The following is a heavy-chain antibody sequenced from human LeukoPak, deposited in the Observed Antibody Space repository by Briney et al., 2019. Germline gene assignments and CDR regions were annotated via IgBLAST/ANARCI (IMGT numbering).Heavy chain of an antibody. J-gene: IGHJ4*02. D-gene: IGHD6-13*01. CDR3: AVSPYSSSWYFYY. CDR1: GFTFSSYS. V-gene: IGHV3-21*01. Sequence: GGSLRLSCAASGFTFSSYSMNWVRQAPGKGLEWVSSISSSSSYIYYADSVKGRFTISRDNAKNSLYLQMNSLRAEDTAVYYCAVSPYSSSWYFYYWGQGTLVTVSS. CDR2: ISSSSSYI.